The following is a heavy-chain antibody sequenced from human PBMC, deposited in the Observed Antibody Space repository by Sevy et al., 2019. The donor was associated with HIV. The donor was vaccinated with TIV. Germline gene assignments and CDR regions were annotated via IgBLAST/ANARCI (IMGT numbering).Heavy chain of an antibody. D-gene: IGHD5-18*01. CDR2: INEDGSRL. CDR3: ARDRAYRALDY. CDR1: GFTFSDSW. J-gene: IGHJ4*02. Sequence: GGSLRLSCVASGFTFSDSWMTWVRQAPGKGLERIAFINEDGSRLGYVDSVRGRFTISRENTKNSLYLQMNSLRAEDTAVYFCARDRAYRALDYWGQGTLVTVS. V-gene: IGHV3-7*01.